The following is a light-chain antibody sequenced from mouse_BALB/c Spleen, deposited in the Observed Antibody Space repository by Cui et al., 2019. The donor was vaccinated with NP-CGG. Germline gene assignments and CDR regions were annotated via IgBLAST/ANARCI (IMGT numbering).Light chain of an antibody. J-gene: IGLJ1*01. CDR1: TGAVTTSNY. Sequence: QAVVTQESALTTSPGETVTLTCRSSTGAVTTSNYANWVQEKPDHVFTGLIGGTHNRAPGVPARFSGSLIGDKAALTITGAQTEDEAIYFCALWYSNHWVFGGGTKLTVL. V-gene: IGLV1*01. CDR2: GTH. CDR3: ALWYSNHWV.